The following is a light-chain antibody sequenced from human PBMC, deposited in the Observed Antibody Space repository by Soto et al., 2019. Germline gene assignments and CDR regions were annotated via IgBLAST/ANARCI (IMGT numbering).Light chain of an antibody. Sequence: EIVLTHSPATLSLSPGERATLSCRASQSVSSYLAWYQQKPGQAPRLLIYDAYNRATGIPARFSGSGSGTDFTLTISSLEAEDFAVYYCQPRSNWPPGGPFGGGTKVEIK. CDR2: DAY. CDR1: QSVSSY. V-gene: IGKV3-11*01. J-gene: IGKJ4*01. CDR3: QPRSNWPPGGP.